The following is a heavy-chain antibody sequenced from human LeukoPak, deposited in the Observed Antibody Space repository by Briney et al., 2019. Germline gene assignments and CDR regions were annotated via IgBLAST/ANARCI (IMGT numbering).Heavy chain of an antibody. V-gene: IGHV3-15*01. J-gene: IGHJ4*02. D-gene: IGHD3-22*01. CDR1: GFTFSNAW. CDR3: TTEWAYDSSDEAGH. CDR2: IKSKTDGGTT. Sequence: AGGSLRLSCAASGFTFSNAWMSWVRQAPGKGLEWVGRIKSKTDGGTTDYAAPVKGRFTISRDDSKNTLYLQMNSLKTEDTAVYYCTTEWAYDSSDEAGHWGQGTLVTVSS.